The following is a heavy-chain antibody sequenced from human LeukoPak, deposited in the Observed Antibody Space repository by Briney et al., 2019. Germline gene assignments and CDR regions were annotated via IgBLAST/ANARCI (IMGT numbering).Heavy chain of an antibody. V-gene: IGHV4-34*01. CDR2: INHSGST. D-gene: IGHD3-10*01. J-gene: IGHJ6*02. Sequence: PSETLSLTCAVYGGSFSGYYWSWIRQPPGKGLEWIGEINHSGSTNYNTSLKSRVTISVDTSKNQFSLKLSSVTAADTAVYYCASRRVSLKYLSALYYYYYGMDVWGRGTTVTVSS. CDR1: GGSFSGYY. CDR3: ASRRVSLKYLSALYYYYYGMDV.